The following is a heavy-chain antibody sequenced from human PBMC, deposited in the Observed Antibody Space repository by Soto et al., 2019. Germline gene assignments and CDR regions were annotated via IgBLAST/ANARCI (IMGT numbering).Heavy chain of an antibody. Sequence: GASVKVSCKASGYTFTSYGISWVRQAPGQGLEWMGWISAYNGNTNYAQKLQCRVTMTTDTSTRTAYRELRSLRSDDTAVYYCASFRGYSGYDYYHYYMDVWGKGTTVTVSS. D-gene: IGHD5-12*01. CDR3: ASFRGYSGYDYYHYYMDV. J-gene: IGHJ6*03. CDR1: GYTFTSYG. CDR2: ISAYNGNT. V-gene: IGHV1-18*01.